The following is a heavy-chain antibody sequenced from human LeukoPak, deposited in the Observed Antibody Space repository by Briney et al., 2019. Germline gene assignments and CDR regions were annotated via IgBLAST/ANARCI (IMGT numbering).Heavy chain of an antibody. D-gene: IGHD5-18*01. CDR2: ISAYNGNT. CDR1: GYTFTSYG. Sequence: ASVKVSCKASGYTFTSYGISWVRQAPGQGLEWMGWISAYNGNTNYAQKLQGRVTMTTDTSTSTAYMELRSLRSDDTAVYYCARDRIQLWLTPPLADYYYYMDVWGKGTTVTISS. J-gene: IGHJ6*03. CDR3: ARDRIQLWLTPPLADYYYYMDV. V-gene: IGHV1-18*01.